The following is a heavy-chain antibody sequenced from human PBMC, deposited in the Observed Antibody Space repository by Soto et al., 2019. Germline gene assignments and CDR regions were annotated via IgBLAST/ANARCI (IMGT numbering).Heavy chain of an antibody. V-gene: IGHV1-46*01. CDR2: VNPSGGHT. CDR1: GDTFTDYY. D-gene: IGHD2-21*02. CDR3: ARGGHVVVVTAALVY. Sequence: QVQLVQSGAEVKKPGASVKVSCKASGDTFTDYYIHWVRQAPGQGLEWMGTVNPSGGHTTYAQQFLGRMTMTRDTSTSTLYMELTSLASEDTAVYYCARGGHVVVVTAALVYWGQGTLGTVAS. J-gene: IGHJ4*02.